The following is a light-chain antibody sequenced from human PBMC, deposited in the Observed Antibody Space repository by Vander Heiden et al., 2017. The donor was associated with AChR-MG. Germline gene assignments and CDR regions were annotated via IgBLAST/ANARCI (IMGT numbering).Light chain of an antibody. V-gene: IGLV3-19*01. CDR2: GKN. CDR3: NSRDSSGNHREV. Sequence: SSALTQDPAVSVALGQTVRIPCQGDSLRSDYASWYQQKPGQAPVLVIYGKNNRPSGIPDRFSGSSSGNTASLTITGAQAEDEADYYCNSRDSSGNHREVFGGGTKLTVL. CDR1: SLRSDY. J-gene: IGLJ2*01.